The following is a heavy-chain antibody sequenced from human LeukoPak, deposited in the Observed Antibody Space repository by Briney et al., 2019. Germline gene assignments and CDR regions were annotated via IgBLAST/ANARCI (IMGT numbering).Heavy chain of an antibody. CDR1: GGTFSNYA. V-gene: IGHV1-69*13. CDR3: ARWVWRRDAFDI. D-gene: IGHD3-16*01. J-gene: IGHJ3*02. Sequence: SVKVSCKTSGGTFSNYAISWVRQAPGQGLEWMGGIIPVFDTPIYAQNFQGRVTITADESTSTVYMELSSLRSEDTAVYYCARWVWRRDAFDIWGQGTMVTVSS. CDR2: IIPVFDTP.